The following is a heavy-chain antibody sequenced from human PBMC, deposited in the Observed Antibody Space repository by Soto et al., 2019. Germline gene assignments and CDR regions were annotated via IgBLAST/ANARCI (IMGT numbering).Heavy chain of an antibody. CDR3: ARDRGVAPPVAGNTHYYYYMDV. V-gene: IGHV1-18*01. J-gene: IGHJ6*03. D-gene: IGHD6-19*01. CDR2: ISAFSGNT. Sequence: QDQLVQSGAEVKKPGASVTVSCKASGYSFTNYGITWVRQAPGQGLEWLGWISAFSGNTHYAQKVQGRVTMTTDASTSTAYMELRSLRSDDTAVYYCARDRGVAPPVAGNTHYYYYMDVWGKGTTVTVSS. CDR1: GYSFTNYG.